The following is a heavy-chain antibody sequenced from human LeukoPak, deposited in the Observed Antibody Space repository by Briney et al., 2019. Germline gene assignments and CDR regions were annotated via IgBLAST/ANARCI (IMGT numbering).Heavy chain of an antibody. Sequence: GGSLRLSCAASGFTFSSIAMHWVRQAPGKGLEWVAVISYDGSTTYYADSVKGRFTISRDNSKNTLYLQMSSLRAEDTAVYYCAKSPADYGDDLFDCWGQGTLVTVSS. CDR2: ISYDGSTT. CDR3: AKSPADYGDDLFDC. CDR1: GFTFSSIA. D-gene: IGHD4-17*01. J-gene: IGHJ4*02. V-gene: IGHV3-30-3*02.